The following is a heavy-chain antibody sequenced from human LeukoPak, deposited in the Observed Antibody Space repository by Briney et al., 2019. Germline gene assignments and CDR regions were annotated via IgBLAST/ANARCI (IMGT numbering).Heavy chain of an antibody. Sequence: PSETLSLTCTVSGGSISSSSYYWGWIRQPPGRGLEWLGRIYYSGSIYYNPSLKSRVTISVDTSKNQCTRKLSSVTAADTAVYYCARINWGWPPLAWGQGTLVTVSS. V-gene: IGHV4-39*01. J-gene: IGHJ5*02. CDR2: IYYSGSI. D-gene: IGHD7-27*01. CDR1: GGSISSSSYY. CDR3: ARINWGWPPLA.